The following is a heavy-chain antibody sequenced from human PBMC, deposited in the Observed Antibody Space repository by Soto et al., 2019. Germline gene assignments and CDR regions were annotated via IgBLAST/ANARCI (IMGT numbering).Heavy chain of an antibody. CDR2: IWYDGSNK. CDR1: GFTFSSYG. Sequence: QVQLVESGGGVVQPGRSLRLSCAASGFTFSSYGMHWVRQAPGKGLEWVAVIWYDGSNKYYADSVKGRFTISRDNSKNTLYLQMNSLRAEDTAVYYCGRDRIAVAGTVLGYWGQGTLVTVSS. D-gene: IGHD6-19*01. V-gene: IGHV3-33*01. J-gene: IGHJ4*02. CDR3: GRDRIAVAGTVLGY.